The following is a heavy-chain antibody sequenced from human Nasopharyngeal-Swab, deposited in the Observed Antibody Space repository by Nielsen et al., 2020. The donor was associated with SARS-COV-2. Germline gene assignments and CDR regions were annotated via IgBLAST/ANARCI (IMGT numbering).Heavy chain of an antibody. CDR2: ISSSGSTI. V-gene: IGHV3-11*04. Sequence: GEALKISCAASGFTFSDYYMSWIRQAPGKGLEWVSYISSSGSTIYYADSVKGRFTISRDNAKNSLYLQMNSLRAEDTAVYYCARTGDYAVDYWGQGTLVTVSS. D-gene: IGHD4-17*01. CDR1: GFTFSDYY. J-gene: IGHJ4*02. CDR3: ARTGDYAVDY.